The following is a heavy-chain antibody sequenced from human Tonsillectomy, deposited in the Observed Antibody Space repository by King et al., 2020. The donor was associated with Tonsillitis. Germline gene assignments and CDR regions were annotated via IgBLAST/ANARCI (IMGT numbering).Heavy chain of an antibody. Sequence: VQLVESGGGVVWPGGSLRLSCAASGFTFDDYGMSWVRQAPGKGLEWVSGINWNGGSTGYADSVKGRFTISRDNAKNSLYLQMNSLRAEDTALYHCARDVGSTDGWVFDPWGQGTLVTVSS. J-gene: IGHJ5*02. D-gene: IGHD5/OR15-5a*01. CDR1: GFTFDDYG. CDR3: ARDVGSTDGWVFDP. CDR2: INWNGGST. V-gene: IGHV3-20*01.